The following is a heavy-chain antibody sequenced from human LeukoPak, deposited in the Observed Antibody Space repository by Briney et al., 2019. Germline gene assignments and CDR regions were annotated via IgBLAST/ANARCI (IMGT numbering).Heavy chain of an antibody. Sequence: GGSLRLSCAASGFSFSTYDMSWARLPPGKGLEWVSSISGSDVTTNYADSVKGRFTISRDNSKNMLYLQMNSLRAEDTALYYCVQGNALDYWGQGTLVTASS. J-gene: IGHJ4*02. CDR1: GFSFSTYD. CDR3: VQGNALDY. D-gene: IGHD3-10*01. V-gene: IGHV3-23*01. CDR2: ISGSDVTT.